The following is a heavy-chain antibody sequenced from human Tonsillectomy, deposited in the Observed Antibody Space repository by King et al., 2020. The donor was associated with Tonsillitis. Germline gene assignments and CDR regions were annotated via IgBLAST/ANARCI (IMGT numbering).Heavy chain of an antibody. V-gene: IGHV4-39*01. J-gene: IGHJ5*02. Sequence: QLQESGPGLVKPSETLALTCTVFGGSITTDAYFWGWIRQPPGQGLEWIGTIFYTGNTYYNPSLKSRVSISVDTSKNQFSLKLSSLTATDTAVYYCARHRDTGGKNYFDPWGQGTLVTVSS. CDR2: IFYTGNT. CDR1: GGSITTDAYF. D-gene: IGHD1-7*01. CDR3: ARHRDTGGKNYFDP.